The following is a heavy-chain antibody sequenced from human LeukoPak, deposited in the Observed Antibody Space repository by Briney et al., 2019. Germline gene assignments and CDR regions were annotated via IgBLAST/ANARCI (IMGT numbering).Heavy chain of an antibody. CDR3: TTEFKELGSFFYFYYMDV. Sequence: GGSLRLSCTASGFTFSNAGMNWVRQAPGKGLEWVGRIKTKSEGGTTDYAAPAKGRFTISRDDSKNALFLQMDSLKSNDTAMYYCTTEFKELGSFFYFYYMDVWGTGTTVTISS. CDR2: IKTKSEGGTT. J-gene: IGHJ6*03. CDR1: GFTFSNAG. V-gene: IGHV3-15*01. D-gene: IGHD3-10*01.